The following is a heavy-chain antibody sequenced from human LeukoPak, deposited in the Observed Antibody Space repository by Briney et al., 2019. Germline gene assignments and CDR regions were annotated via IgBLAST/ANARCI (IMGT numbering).Heavy chain of an antibody. V-gene: IGHV3-53*01. CDR3: AIYDSSGYYNY. CDR2: IYSGGRT. CDR1: GFTVSSND. J-gene: IGHJ4*02. Sequence: GGSLRLSCAASGFTVSSNDMSWVRQAPGKGLEWVSVIYSGGRTFYADSVKGRFTISRDNFKNTLYLQMNSLRAEDTAVYYCAIYDSSGYYNYWGQGTLVTVSS. D-gene: IGHD3-22*01.